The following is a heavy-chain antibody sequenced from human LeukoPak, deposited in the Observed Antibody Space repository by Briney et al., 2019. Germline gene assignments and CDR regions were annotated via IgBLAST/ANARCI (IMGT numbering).Heavy chain of an antibody. Sequence: PSETLSLTCAVYGGSFSGYYWSWIRQPPGKGLEWIGEINHSGSTNYNPSLKSRVTISVDTSKNQFSLKLSSVTAADTAVYYCARGGYDFWSGMPYYFDYWGQGTLVTVSS. J-gene: IGHJ4*02. D-gene: IGHD3-3*01. CDR3: ARGGYDFWSGMPYYFDY. CDR2: INHSGST. V-gene: IGHV4-34*01. CDR1: GGSFSGYY.